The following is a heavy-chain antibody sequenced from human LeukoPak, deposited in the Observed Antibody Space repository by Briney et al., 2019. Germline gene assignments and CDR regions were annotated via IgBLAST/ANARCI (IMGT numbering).Heavy chain of an antibody. Sequence: PSETLSLTCTVSGYSISSGYYWGWIRQPPGKGLEWIGSIYHSGSTYYNPSLKSRVTISVDTSKNQFSLKLSSVTAADTAVYYCANGVAVAGTPTDYWGQGTLVTVSS. J-gene: IGHJ4*02. V-gene: IGHV4-38-2*02. CDR2: IYHSGST. CDR1: GYSISSGYY. D-gene: IGHD6-19*01. CDR3: ANGVAVAGTPTDY.